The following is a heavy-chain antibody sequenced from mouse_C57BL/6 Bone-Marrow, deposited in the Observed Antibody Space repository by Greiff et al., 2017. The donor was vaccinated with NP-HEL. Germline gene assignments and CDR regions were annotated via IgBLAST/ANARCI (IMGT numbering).Heavy chain of an antibody. CDR3: APITTVPYWYFDV. CDR2: IHPNSGST. CDR1: GYTFTSYW. J-gene: IGHJ1*03. D-gene: IGHD1-1*01. Sequence: QVQLKQPGAELVKPGASVKLSCKASGYTFTSYWMHWVKQRPGQGLEWIGMIHPNSGSTNYNEKFKSKATLTVDKSSSTAYMQLSSLTSEDSAVYYCAPITTVPYWYFDVWGTGTTVTVSS. V-gene: IGHV1-64*01.